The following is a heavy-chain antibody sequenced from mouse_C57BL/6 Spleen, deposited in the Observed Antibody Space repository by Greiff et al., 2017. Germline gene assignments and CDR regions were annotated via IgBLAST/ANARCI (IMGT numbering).Heavy chain of an antibody. Sequence: EVQGVESGGGLVKPGGSLKLSCAASGFTFSSYAMSWVRQTPEKRLEWVATISDGGSYTYYPDNVQGRFTISRDKAKNNLYLQMSHLKSGDTAMYYCARDRRWVDDWGQGTADTVSS. CDR3: ARDRRWVDD. CDR2: ISDGGSYT. CDR1: GFTFSSYA. V-gene: IGHV5-4*01. J-gene: IGHJ4*01. D-gene: IGHD1-1*02.